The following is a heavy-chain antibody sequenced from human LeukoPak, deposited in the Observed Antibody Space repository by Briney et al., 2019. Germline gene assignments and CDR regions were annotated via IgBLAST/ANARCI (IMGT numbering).Heavy chain of an antibody. V-gene: IGHV4-34*01. J-gene: IGHJ6*02. D-gene: IGHD6-13*01. CDR1: GGSFSGYY. Sequence: PSETLSFTCAVYGGSFSGYYWSWIRQPPGKGLEWIGEINHSGSTNYNPSLKSRVSISVDTSKNQFSLKLSSVTAADTAVYYCARVKGVAAAVPNYYYYGMDVWGQGTTVTVSS. CDR2: INHSGST. CDR3: ARVKGVAAAVPNYYYYGMDV.